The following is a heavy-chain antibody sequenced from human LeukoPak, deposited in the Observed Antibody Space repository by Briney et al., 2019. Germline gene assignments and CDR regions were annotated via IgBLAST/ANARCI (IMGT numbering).Heavy chain of an antibody. J-gene: IGHJ5*02. CDR3: AKLVPSDDFWSGYLGWFDP. CDR1: GFTFISYW. V-gene: IGHV3-23*01. D-gene: IGHD3-3*01. Sequence: GSLRLSCAASGFTFISYWMSWVRQAPGKGLGWVSVISVSGGSTYSADSVKGRFTISRANSKNTLYLQMNTLTAEDTAVYYCAKLVPSDDFWSGYLGWFDPWGQGTLVTVSS. CDR2: ISVSGGST.